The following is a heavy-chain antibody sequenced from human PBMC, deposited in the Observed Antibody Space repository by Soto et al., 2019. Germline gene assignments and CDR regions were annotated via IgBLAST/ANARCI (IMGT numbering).Heavy chain of an antibody. V-gene: IGHV4-30-4*01. CDR3: AREIMPLTNDWYFDL. Sequence: QVQLQESGPGLVKPSETLSLTCTVSGGSISGGVHSWSWVRQPPGKGLEWIGHIFDSRSTYYNPFLKSRLTISVDTSKNQFSLRLSSVTAADTAVYYCAREIMPLTNDWYFDLWGRGTLVTVSS. CDR1: GGSISGGVHS. D-gene: IGHD2-8*01. J-gene: IGHJ2*01. CDR2: IFDSRST.